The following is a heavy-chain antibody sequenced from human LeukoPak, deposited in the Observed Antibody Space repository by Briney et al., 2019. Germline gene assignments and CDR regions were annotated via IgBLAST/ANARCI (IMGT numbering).Heavy chain of an antibody. V-gene: IGHV1-46*01. J-gene: IGHJ5*02. Sequence: PGGSLRLSCAASGFTFSSYAMHWVRQAPGQGLEWMGIINPSGGSTSYAQKFQGRVTMTRDTSTSTVYMELSSLRSEDTAVYYCARTYYYDSSGYAPFDPWGQGTLVTVSS. CDR2: INPSGGST. CDR1: GFTFSSYA. CDR3: ARTYYYDSSGYAPFDP. D-gene: IGHD3-22*01.